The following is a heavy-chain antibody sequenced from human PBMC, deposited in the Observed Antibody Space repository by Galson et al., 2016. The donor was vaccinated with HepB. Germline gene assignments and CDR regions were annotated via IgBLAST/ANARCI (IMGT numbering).Heavy chain of an antibody. J-gene: IGHJ2*01. CDR3: ARGLGIWYFDL. Sequence: SLRLSCAASGFTFNNHDMNWVRQAPGKGLEWVSNINYMGERTYYADSVKGRFTISRDNSKSTLYLQMSSLRGEDTAVYYCARGLGIWYFDLWGPGTLVTVSS. D-gene: IGHD7-27*01. V-gene: IGHV3-23*01. CDR2: INYMGERT. CDR1: GFTFNNHD.